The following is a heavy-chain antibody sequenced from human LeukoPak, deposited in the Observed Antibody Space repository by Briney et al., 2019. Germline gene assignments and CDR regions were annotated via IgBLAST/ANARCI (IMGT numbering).Heavy chain of an antibody. D-gene: IGHD5-24*01. Sequence: SETLSLTCTVSGGSISSSSYYWGWIRQPPGKGLEWIGSIYYSGNTYHNPSLKSRVTISVDTSKNQFSLKLSSVTAADTAVYYCARTPRDGFNPPYFDYWGQGTLVTVSS. CDR1: GGSISSSSYY. J-gene: IGHJ4*02. CDR2: IYYSGNT. CDR3: ARTPRDGFNPPYFDY. V-gene: IGHV4-39*01.